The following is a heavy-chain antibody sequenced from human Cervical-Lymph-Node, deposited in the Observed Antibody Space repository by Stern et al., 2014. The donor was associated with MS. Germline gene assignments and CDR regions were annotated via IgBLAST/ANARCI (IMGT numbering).Heavy chain of an antibody. J-gene: IGHJ4*02. D-gene: IGHD3-9*01. CDR1: GFSLNTRGVG. CDR3: AVTFYDVLSGYRAFDY. V-gene: IGHV2-5*02. Sequence: QITLKESGPTLVKPTQTLTLTCTFSGFSLNTRGVGVGWIRQPPGRALEWLTLIYWDDDKRYSPSLTTNLTITKDTSKNQVVLSRATVDPVDTATYYCAVTFYDVLSGYRAFDYWGQGTPVTVSS. CDR2: IYWDDDK.